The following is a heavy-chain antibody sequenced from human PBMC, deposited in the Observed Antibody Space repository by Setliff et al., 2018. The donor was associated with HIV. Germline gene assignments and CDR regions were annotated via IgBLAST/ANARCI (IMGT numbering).Heavy chain of an antibody. Sequence: GGSLRLSCAASGFTFSSSSMNWVRQAPGKGLEWVSSIGSSSSYIYYADSVKGRFTISRDNAKNSLFLQMNSLKDEDTSVYYCAKDDPLFEYWGQGALVTVSS. CDR3: AKDDPLFEY. V-gene: IGHV3-21*01. J-gene: IGHJ4*02. CDR2: IGSSSSYI. CDR1: GFTFSSSS.